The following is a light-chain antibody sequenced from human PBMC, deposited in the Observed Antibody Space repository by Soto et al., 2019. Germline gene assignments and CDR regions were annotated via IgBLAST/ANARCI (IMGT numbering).Light chain of an antibody. J-gene: IGKJ1*01. CDR3: QQYGSSPVT. V-gene: IGKV3-20*01. CDR2: GAS. CDR1: QSVSSDY. Sequence: EIVLTQSPGTLSLSPGERATLSCRARQSVSSDYLAWYQQKPGQAPRLVIYGASSRASGTPDRLSGSGSGTDFTLTISRLEPEDFAVYYCQQYGSSPVTFGQGTKVDI.